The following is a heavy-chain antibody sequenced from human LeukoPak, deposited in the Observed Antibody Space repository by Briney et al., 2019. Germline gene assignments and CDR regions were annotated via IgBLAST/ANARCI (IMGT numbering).Heavy chain of an antibody. V-gene: IGHV4-34*01. CDR2: INHSGST. J-gene: IGHJ4*02. Sequence: SETLSLTCAVYGGSFSGYYWSWIRQPPGKGLEWIGEINHSGSTNYNPSLKSRVTISVDTSKNQFSLKLSSVTAADTAVYYCARHVSATIDDDYWGQGTLVTVSS. CDR1: GGSFSGYY. D-gene: IGHD5-12*01. CDR3: ARHVSATIDDDY.